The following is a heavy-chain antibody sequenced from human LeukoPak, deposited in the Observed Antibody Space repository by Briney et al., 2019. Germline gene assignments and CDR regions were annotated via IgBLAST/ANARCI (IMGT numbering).Heavy chain of an antibody. J-gene: IGHJ4*02. D-gene: IGHD3-22*01. Sequence: SETLSLTCTVSGGSISDYYWSWIRQPPGKGLEWIGYIYYSGSTNYNPSLKSRVTISVDTSKNQFSLKPSSVTAADTAVYYCARVYYDGSGYNFDYWGQGTLVTVSS. CDR1: GGSISDYY. CDR3: ARVYYDGSGYNFDY. V-gene: IGHV4-59*01. CDR2: IYYSGST.